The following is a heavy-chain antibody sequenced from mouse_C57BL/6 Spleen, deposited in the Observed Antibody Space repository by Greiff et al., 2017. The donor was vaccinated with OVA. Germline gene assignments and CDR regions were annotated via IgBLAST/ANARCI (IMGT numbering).Heavy chain of an antibody. Sequence: VQLQQPGAELVMPGASVKLSCKASGYTFTSYWMHWVKQRPGQGLEWIGETDPSDSYTNYNQKFKGKSTLTVDKSSSTAYMQLSSLTSEDSAVYYCARRAYYGNFSWFAYWGQGTLVTVSA. V-gene: IGHV1-69*01. CDR3: ARRAYYGNFSWFAY. J-gene: IGHJ3*01. CDR1: GYTFTSYW. D-gene: IGHD2-10*01. CDR2: TDPSDSYT.